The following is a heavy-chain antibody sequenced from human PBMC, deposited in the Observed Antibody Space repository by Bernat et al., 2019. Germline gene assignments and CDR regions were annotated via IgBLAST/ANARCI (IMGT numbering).Heavy chain of an antibody. CDR2: IRSKANSYAT. CDR1: GFTFSSYA. D-gene: IGHD1-1*01. CDR3: TTPTATLDY. V-gene: IGHV3-73*01. Sequence: VQLVESGGGVVQPGRSLRLSCAASGFTFSSYAMHWVRQASGKGLEWVGRIRSKANSYATAYAASVKGRFTISRDDSKNTAYLQMNSLKTEDTAVYYCTTPTATLDYWGQGTLVTVSS. J-gene: IGHJ4*02.